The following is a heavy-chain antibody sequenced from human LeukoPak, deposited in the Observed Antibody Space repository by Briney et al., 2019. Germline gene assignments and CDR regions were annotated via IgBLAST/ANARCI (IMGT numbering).Heavy chain of an antibody. Sequence: SETLSLTCTVSGGSVSSYYWSWIRQPPGKGLEWIGYIYYSGSTNYNPSPKSRVTISVDTSKNQFSLKLSSVTAADTAVYYCARGRGSRITIFGVANNWFDPWGQGTLVTVSS. D-gene: IGHD3-3*01. J-gene: IGHJ5*02. CDR1: GGSVSSYY. CDR3: ARGRGSRITIFGVANNWFDP. CDR2: IYYSGST. V-gene: IGHV4-59*02.